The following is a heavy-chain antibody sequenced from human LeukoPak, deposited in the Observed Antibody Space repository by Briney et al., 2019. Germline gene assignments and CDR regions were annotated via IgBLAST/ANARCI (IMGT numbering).Heavy chain of an antibody. J-gene: IGHJ6*03. CDR1: GASISSSSNS. D-gene: IGHD6-13*01. CDR2: INHSGST. Sequence: SETLSLTCAVSGASISSSSNSWSWIRQPPGKGLEWIGEINHSGSTNYNPSLKSRVTISVDTSKNQFSLKLSSVTAADTAVYYCARHSSSWYTYYYYYMDVWGKGTTVTISS. V-gene: IGHV4-39*01. CDR3: ARHSSSWYTYYYYYMDV.